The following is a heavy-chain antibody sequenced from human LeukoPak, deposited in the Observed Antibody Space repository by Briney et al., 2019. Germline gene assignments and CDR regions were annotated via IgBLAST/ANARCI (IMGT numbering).Heavy chain of an antibody. CDR3: AKGGPSIGAAARYFDY. Sequence: GGSLRLSCAASGFTFSSYAMSWVRQAPGKGLEWVSAISVSGSSTYYADSVKGRFTISRDNSKNTLYLQMNSLRAEDTAVYYCAKGGPSIGAAARYFDYWGQGTLVTVSS. V-gene: IGHV3-23*01. J-gene: IGHJ4*02. D-gene: IGHD6-13*01. CDR2: ISVSGSST. CDR1: GFTFSSYA.